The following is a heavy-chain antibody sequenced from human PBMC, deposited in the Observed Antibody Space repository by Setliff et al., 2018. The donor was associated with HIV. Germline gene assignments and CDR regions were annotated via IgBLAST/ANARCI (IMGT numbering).Heavy chain of an antibody. CDR3: ARHSPRGYTLTGPY. V-gene: IGHV4-61*01. Sequence: LSLTCTVSGGSVSSGSYYWSWIRQPPGKGLEWIGYIYYSGSTKHNPSLKSRVTISLDTSKNQFSLKLTSVTAADTAVYYCARHSPRGYTLTGPYWGQGTLVTVSS. D-gene: IGHD6-25*01. J-gene: IGHJ4*02. CDR2: IYYSGST. CDR1: GGSVSSGSYY.